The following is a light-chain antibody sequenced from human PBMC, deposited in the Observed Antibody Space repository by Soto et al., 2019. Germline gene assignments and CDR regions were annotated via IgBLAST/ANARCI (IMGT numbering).Light chain of an antibody. CDR1: SSDVGGHNY. Sequence: QSALTQPRSVSGSPGQSVTISCTGTSSDVGGHNYVSWHQQHPGKAPQLMIYDVTKRPSGVPDRFSGSKSGSTASLTISGLQAEDEADYYCCSYAGSYPYVFGTGTKLTVL. V-gene: IGLV2-11*01. CDR2: DVT. J-gene: IGLJ1*01. CDR3: CSYAGSYPYV.